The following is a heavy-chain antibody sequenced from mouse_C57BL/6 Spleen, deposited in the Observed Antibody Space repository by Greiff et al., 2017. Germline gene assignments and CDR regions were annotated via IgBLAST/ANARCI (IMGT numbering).Heavy chain of an antibody. CDR3: ARHEGYYSWFAD. CDR2: ISGGGGNT. CDR1: GFTFSSYT. D-gene: IGHD2-3*01. J-gene: IGHJ3*01. V-gene: IGHV5-9*01. Sequence: EVMLVESGGGLVKPGGSLKLSCAASGFTFSSYTMSWVRQTPEKRLEWVATISGGGGNTYYPDSVKGLFTISRDNAKNTLYLQMSSLRSEDTALYYCARHEGYYSWFADWGQGTLVTVSA.